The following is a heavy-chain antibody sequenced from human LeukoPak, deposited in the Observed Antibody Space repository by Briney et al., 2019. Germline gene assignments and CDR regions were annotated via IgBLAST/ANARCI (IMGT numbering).Heavy chain of an antibody. CDR1: GGSFSGYY. CDR2: IYTSGST. Sequence: SETLSLTCAVYGGSFSGYYRSWIRQPAGKGLEWIGRIYTSGSTNYNPSLKSRVTMSVDTSKNQFSLKLSSVTAADTAVYYCAGREQWLVRDWGQGTLVTVSS. J-gene: IGHJ4*02. CDR3: AGREQWLVRD. V-gene: IGHV4-59*10. D-gene: IGHD6-19*01.